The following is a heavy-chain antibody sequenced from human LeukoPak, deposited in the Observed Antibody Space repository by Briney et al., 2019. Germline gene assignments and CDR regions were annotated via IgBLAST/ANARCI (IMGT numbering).Heavy chain of an antibody. V-gene: IGHV3-13*01. D-gene: IGHD1-14*01. J-gene: IGHJ3*01. Sequence: GGSLRLSCAASGFTFNNYEMHWVRQTAGKGLEWVSAVGIAGDTFYAGSVKGRFFISRDNAESSLLLQMNSLRAGDTAVYYCAREGRIGTADAFDVWGQGTMVTVSS. CDR1: GFTFNNYE. CDR2: VGIAGDT. CDR3: AREGRIGTADAFDV.